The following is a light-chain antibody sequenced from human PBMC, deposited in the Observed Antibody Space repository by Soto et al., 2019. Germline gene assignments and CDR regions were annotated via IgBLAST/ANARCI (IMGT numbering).Light chain of an antibody. V-gene: IGKV3-20*01. CDR2: GAS. CDR1: QSVGNN. J-gene: IGKJ3*01. Sequence: EIVMTQSPAALSVSPGERATLSFRASQSVGNNLAWYRQKSGQAPRLLIYGASTRATGIPDRFSGSGSGTDFTLTISRLEPEDFAVYYCQQYGSSPQTFGPGTKVDIK. CDR3: QQYGSSPQT.